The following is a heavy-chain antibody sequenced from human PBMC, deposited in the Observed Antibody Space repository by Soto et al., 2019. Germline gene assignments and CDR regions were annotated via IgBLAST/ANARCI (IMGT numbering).Heavy chain of an antibody. Sequence: QLLLLESGPGLVRPSETLSLTCTVSGGSISSPSYWWGWIRQPPGEGPEWIGSIYYSATTRTYYTPSLKSRVTISVDTSKNQFSLKLISVTAADTAVYYCARHAGTETFNWFDPWSQGTLVTVSS. V-gene: IGHV4-39*01. D-gene: IGHD6-13*01. J-gene: IGHJ5*02. CDR2: IYYSATTRT. CDR1: GGSISSPSYW. CDR3: ARHAGTETFNWFDP.